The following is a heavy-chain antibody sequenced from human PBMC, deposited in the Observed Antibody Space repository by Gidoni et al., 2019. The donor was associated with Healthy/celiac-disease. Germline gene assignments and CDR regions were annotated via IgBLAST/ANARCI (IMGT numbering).Heavy chain of an antibody. V-gene: IGHV3-48*01. D-gene: IGHD3-10*01. Sequence: VSYISHTSSTIYYADSVKGRFTIPRDNAKNSLYLQMNSMRAEDTAVYYCARSSRGVIITSYYFDYWGQGTLVTVSS. CDR2: ISHTSSTI. CDR3: ARSSRGVIITSYYFDY. J-gene: IGHJ4*02.